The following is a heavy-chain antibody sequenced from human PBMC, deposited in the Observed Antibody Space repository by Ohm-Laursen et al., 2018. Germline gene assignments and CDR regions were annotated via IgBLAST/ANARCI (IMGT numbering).Heavy chain of an antibody. J-gene: IGHJ5*02. V-gene: IGHV4-34*01. CDR2: INHSGST. Sequence: TLSLTCDVSGGSITSYYWSWIRQPPGKGLEWIGEINHSGSTNYNPSLKSRVTISVDTSKNQFSLRLSSVTAADTAVYYCARAYCGGDCYSPWGQGTLVTVSS. D-gene: IGHD2-21*02. CDR1: GGSITSYY. CDR3: ARAYCGGDCYSP.